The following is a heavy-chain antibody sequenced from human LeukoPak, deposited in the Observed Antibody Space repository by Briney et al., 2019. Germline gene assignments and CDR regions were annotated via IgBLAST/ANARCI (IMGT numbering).Heavy chain of an antibody. J-gene: IGHJ2*01. CDR3: ARVRTEWYIDL. CDR2: IRQDGDEK. V-gene: IGHV3-7*01. D-gene: IGHD2-8*02. CDR1: GFIFNSHW. Sequence: PGGSLRLSCAGSGFIFNSHWMTWVRQAPGMGLEWVGNIRQDGDEKFYADSVRGRFTISRDNAKNSLYLHLSSLRAEDTAIYYCARVRTEWYIDLWGRGTLVTVSP.